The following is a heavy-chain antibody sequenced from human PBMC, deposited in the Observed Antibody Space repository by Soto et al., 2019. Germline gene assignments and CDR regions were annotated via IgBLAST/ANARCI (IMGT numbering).Heavy chain of an antibody. D-gene: IGHD3-3*01. J-gene: IGHJ6*02. Sequence: SETLSLTCTVSGGSISSYYWSWIRQPPGKGLEWIGYIYYSGSTNYNPSLKSRVTISVDTSKNQFSLKLSSVTAADTAVYYFARENWVGRFLEWSPYYYYGMDVWGQGTTVTVSS. CDR3: ARENWVGRFLEWSPYYYYGMDV. CDR1: GGSISSYY. V-gene: IGHV4-59*01. CDR2: IYYSGST.